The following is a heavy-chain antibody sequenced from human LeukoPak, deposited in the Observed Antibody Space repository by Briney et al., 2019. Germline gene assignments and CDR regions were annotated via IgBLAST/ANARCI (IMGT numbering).Heavy chain of an antibody. V-gene: IGHV4-34*01. Sequence: ASETLSLTCAVYGGSFSGYYWSWIRQPPGKGLEWIGEINHSGSTNYNPSLKSRVTISVDTSKNQFSLKLSSVTAADTAVYYCAREGSGSYSRYNWFDPWGQGTLVTVSS. CDR3: AREGSGSYSRYNWFDP. J-gene: IGHJ5*02. CDR2: INHSGST. D-gene: IGHD3-10*01. CDR1: GGSFSGYY.